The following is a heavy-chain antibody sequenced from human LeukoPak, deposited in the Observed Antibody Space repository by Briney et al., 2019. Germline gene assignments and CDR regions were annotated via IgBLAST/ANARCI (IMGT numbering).Heavy chain of an antibody. D-gene: IGHD3-10*01. V-gene: IGHV4-59*01. J-gene: IGHJ4*02. CDR2: IYYSGST. CDR3: ARAVSGVRGVYIDY. CDR1: GGSISSYY. Sequence: PSETLSLTCTVSGGSISSYYWSWIRQPPGKGLEWIGYIYYSGSTNYNPSLKSRVTISVDTSKNQFSLKLSSVTAADTAVYYCARAVSGVRGVYIDYWGQGTLVTVSS.